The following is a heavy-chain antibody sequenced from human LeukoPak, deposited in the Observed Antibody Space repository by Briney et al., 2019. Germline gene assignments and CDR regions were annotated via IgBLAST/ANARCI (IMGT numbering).Heavy chain of an antibody. D-gene: IGHD6-6*01. Sequence: SETLSLTCTVSSGSISSYYRSWIRQPPGKGLEWIGYIYYIGSTNYNPSLKSRVTISVDTSKNQFSLKLSSVTAADTAVYYCARESSIASYREYYFDYWGQGTLVTVSS. CDR1: SGSISSYY. CDR3: ARESSIASYREYYFDY. J-gene: IGHJ4*02. CDR2: IYYIGST. V-gene: IGHV4-59*01.